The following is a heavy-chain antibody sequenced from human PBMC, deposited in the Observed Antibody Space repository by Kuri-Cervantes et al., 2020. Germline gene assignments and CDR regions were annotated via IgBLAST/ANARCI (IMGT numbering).Heavy chain of an antibody. D-gene: IGHD6-19*01. V-gene: IGHV3-9*01. Sequence: SLKISCAAAGFIFDDYAMHWVRQAPGKGLEWVSGISWNSGSIGYADSVKGRFTISRDNAKNSLYLQMNSLRAEDTALYYCAKDMRYSSGWIDYWGQGTLVTVSS. J-gene: IGHJ4*02. CDR3: AKDMRYSSGWIDY. CDR1: GFIFDDYA. CDR2: ISWNSGSI.